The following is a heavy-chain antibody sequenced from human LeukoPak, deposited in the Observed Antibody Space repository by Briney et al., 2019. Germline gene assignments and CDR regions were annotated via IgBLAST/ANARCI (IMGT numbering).Heavy chain of an antibody. J-gene: IGHJ4*02. Sequence: GGSLRLSCAASGFTFSSYCRSWVRQAPGKGLGWVANIKQDGSENYYVDSVKGQFTFSRDNAKNSLYLQMNSLRVEDTAVYYCARNRDWAFDYWGQGSLVTVSS. V-gene: IGHV3-7*02. CDR3: ARNRDWAFDY. CDR1: GFTFSSYC. CDR2: IKQDGSEN. D-gene: IGHD2-21*02.